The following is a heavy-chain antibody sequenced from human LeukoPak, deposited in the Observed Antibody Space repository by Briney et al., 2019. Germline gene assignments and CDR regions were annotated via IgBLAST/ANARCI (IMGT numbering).Heavy chain of an antibody. CDR2: IYYSGST. D-gene: IGHD6-19*01. CDR1: GGSISSSSYY. Sequence: SETLSLTCTVSGGSISSSSYYWSWIRQPPGKGLEWIGYIYYSGSTNYNPSLKSRVTISVDTSKNQFSLKLSSVTAADTAVYYCARQEYSSGWYFLWYFDLWGRGTLVTVSS. CDR3: ARQEYSSGWYFLWYFDL. V-gene: IGHV4-61*05. J-gene: IGHJ2*01.